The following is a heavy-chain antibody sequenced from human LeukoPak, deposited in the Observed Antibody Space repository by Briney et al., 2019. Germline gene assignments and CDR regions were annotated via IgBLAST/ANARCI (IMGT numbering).Heavy chain of an antibody. V-gene: IGHV3-30*03. J-gene: IGHJ4*02. D-gene: IGHD3-22*01. CDR3: ARDRDSSAVHYFDY. CDR2: ISSDGSSK. CDR1: GFTFSTYA. Sequence: PGTSLRLSCAASGFTFSTYAMNWVRQAPGKGLEWVAVISSDGSSKNYADSVKGRFTISRDNSRTMLYLQMNSLRAEDTAVYYCARDRDSSAVHYFDYWGQGTLVTVSS.